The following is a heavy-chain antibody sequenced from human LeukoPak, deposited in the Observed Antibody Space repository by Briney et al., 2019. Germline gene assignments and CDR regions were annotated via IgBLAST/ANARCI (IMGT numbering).Heavy chain of an antibody. CDR3: ARDNIAAAGTPLSRPYNWFDP. CDR1: GFTVNSND. V-gene: IGHV3-66*01. Sequence: GGSLRLSCTASGFTVNSNDMSWVRQAPGKGLEWVSVIANDGRTYYADSVKGRFTISRDNSKNTLDLQMNSLRAEDTAVYYCARDNIAAAGTPLSRPYNWFDPWGQGTLVTVSS. D-gene: IGHD6-13*01. J-gene: IGHJ5*02. CDR2: IANDGRT.